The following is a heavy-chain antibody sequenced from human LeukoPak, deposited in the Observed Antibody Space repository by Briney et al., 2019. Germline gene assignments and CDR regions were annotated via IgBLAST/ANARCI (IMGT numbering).Heavy chain of an antibody. D-gene: IGHD3-10*01. CDR3: ARGAARGVYYGMDV. V-gene: IGHV1-69*04. Sequence: GASVKVSCKASGGTFSSYAISWVRQAPGQGLEWMGRIIPILGIANYAQKFQGRVTITADKSTSTAYMELSSLRSEDTAVYYCARGAARGVYYGMDVWGQGTTVTVSS. J-gene: IGHJ6*02. CDR2: IIPILGIA. CDR1: GGTFSSYA.